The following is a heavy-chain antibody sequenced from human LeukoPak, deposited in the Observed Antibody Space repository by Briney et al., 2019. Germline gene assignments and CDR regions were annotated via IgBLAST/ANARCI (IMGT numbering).Heavy chain of an antibody. CDR1: GFTFSSYG. CDR2: IWYDGSNK. CDR3: ARSMIVVVSDAFDI. V-gene: IGHV3-33*01. D-gene: IGHD3-22*01. Sequence: PGRSLRLSCAASGFTFSSYGMHWVRQAPGKGLEWVAVIWYDGSNKYYADSVKGRFTISRDNSKNTLYLQMNSLRAEDTAVYYCARSMIVVVSDAFDIWGQGTVVTVSS. J-gene: IGHJ3*02.